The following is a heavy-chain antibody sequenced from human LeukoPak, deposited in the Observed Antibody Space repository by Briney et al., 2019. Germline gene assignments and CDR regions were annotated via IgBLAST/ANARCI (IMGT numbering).Heavy chain of an antibody. J-gene: IGHJ4*02. Sequence: PSETLSLTCTVSGGSINYYYWSWIRQPPGKGLEFIAYIYYTGSTSYNPSLKSRVTTSVDTSKNQFSLEVTSVTAADTAVYYCARTYGDYRFDYWGQGILVTVSS. CDR2: IYYTGST. CDR1: GGSINYYY. D-gene: IGHD4-17*01. CDR3: ARTYGDYRFDY. V-gene: IGHV4-59*01.